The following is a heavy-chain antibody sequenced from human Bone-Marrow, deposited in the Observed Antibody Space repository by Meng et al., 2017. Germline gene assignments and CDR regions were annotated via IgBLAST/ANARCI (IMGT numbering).Heavy chain of an antibody. V-gene: IGHV3-20*04. CDR3: SRAHGSGRYYFEAFHV. Sequence: GESLKISCAASGFTFSSYEMNWVRQAPGKGLEWVSGITWNGGSTGYADSVKGRFIISRDNAKNSLYLQMNSLRAEDTALYYCSRAHGSGRYYFEAFHVWGQGTMVTVSS. J-gene: IGHJ3*01. CDR1: GFTFSSYE. CDR2: ITWNGGST. D-gene: IGHD3-10*01.